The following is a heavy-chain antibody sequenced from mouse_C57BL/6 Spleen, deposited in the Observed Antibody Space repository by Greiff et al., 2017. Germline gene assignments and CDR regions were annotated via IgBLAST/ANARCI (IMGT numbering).Heavy chain of an antibody. V-gene: IGHV3-8*01. CDR1: GYSITSDY. CDR3: ARLGDDGSSYGYFDV. J-gene: IGHJ1*03. CDR2: ISYSGST. D-gene: IGHD1-1*01. Sequence: EVKLVESGPGLAKPSQTLSLTCSVTGYSITSDYWNWIRKFPGNKLEYMGYISYSGSTYYNPSLKSRISITRDTSKNQYYLQLNSVTTEDTATYYCARLGDDGSSYGYFDVWGTGTTVTVSS.